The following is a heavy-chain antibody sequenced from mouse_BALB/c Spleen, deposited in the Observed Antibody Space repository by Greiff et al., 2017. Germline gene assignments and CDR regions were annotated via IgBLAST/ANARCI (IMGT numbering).Heavy chain of an antibody. Sequence: LVQPGASMMIPCKAVGYSFTGYSMNWVNQSHGKNLEWIGLIDAYNGGISYNQKFKGKATLTVDKSSSTAYMELLSLTSEDSAVYYCASRVRYGYCYAMDYWGQGTSVTVSS. CDR1: GYSFTGYS. CDR3: ASRVRYGYCYAMDY. V-gene: IGHV1-18*01. D-gene: IGHD2-14*01. J-gene: IGHJ4*01. CDR2: IDAYNGGI.